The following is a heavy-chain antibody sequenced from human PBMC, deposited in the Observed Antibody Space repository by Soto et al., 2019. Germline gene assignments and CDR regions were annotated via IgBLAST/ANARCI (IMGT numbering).Heavy chain of an antibody. D-gene: IGHD1-26*01. V-gene: IGHV1-18*04. CDR2: ISAYNGNT. J-gene: IGHJ5*02. Sequence: QVQLVQSGAEVKKPGASVKVSCKASGYTFTSYGISWVRQAPGQGLEWMGWISAYNGNTNYAQKLQGRVTMTTDTSTSTAYMELRSLRSDDTAVYYCARSLTLQLLSWPTSGRWFDPWGQVTLVTVSS. CDR1: GYTFTSYG. CDR3: ARSLTLQLLSWPTSGRWFDP.